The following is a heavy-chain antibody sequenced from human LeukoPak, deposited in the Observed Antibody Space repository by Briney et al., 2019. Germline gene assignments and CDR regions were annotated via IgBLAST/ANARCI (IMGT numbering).Heavy chain of an antibody. CDR3: ARIVGYSGYD. D-gene: IGHD5-12*01. V-gene: IGHV4-38-2*01. CDR2: IYDSGST. Sequence: PSETLSLTCPVSGYSITSGYYWGCIRQPPGKGREWIGSIYDSGSTLYNPSIKSRVTISVDTSKNQCSLKLSSVTAADTAVYYCARIVGYSGYDWGQGTLVTVSS. J-gene: IGHJ4*02. CDR1: GYSITSGYY.